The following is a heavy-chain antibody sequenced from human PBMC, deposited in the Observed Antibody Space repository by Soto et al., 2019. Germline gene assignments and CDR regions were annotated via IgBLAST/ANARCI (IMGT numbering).Heavy chain of an antibody. V-gene: IGHV3-30-3*01. J-gene: IGHJ4*02. Sequence: GGSLRLSCAASGFTFSSYAMHWVRRAPGKGLEWVAVISYDGSNKYYADSVKGRFTISRDNSKNTLYLQMNSLRAEDTAVYYCARDSDGEFDYWGQGTLVTVSS. D-gene: IGHD3-10*01. CDR2: ISYDGSNK. CDR3: ARDSDGEFDY. CDR1: GFTFSSYA.